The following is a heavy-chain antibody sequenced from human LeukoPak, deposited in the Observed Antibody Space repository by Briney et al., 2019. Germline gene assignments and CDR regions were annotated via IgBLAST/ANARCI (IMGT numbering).Heavy chain of an antibody. CDR3: ARGIAAAGAFDI. CDR1: GFTVSSNY. Sequence: GGSLRLSCAASGFTVSSNYMSWVRQAPGKGLEWVSSISSSSSYIYYADSVKGRFTISRDNAKNSLYLQMNSLRAEDTAVYYCARGIAAAGAFDIWGQGTMVTVSS. V-gene: IGHV3-21*01. J-gene: IGHJ3*02. CDR2: ISSSSSYI. D-gene: IGHD6-13*01.